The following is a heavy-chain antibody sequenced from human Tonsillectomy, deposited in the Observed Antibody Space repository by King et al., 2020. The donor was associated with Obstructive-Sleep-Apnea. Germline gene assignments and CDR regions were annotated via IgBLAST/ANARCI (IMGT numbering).Heavy chain of an antibody. CDR3: AKEGIGYCSSTSCPNPNWFDP. CDR1: GGSISSGGYY. D-gene: IGHD2-2*01. J-gene: IGHJ5*02. CDR2: IYYSGST. V-gene: IGHV4-31*03. Sequence: QLQESGPGLVKPSQTLSLTCTVSGGSISSGGYYWSWIRQHPGKGLEWIGYIYYSGSTYYNPSLKSRVTISVDTSKNQFSLKLSSVTAADTAVYYCAKEGIGYCSSTSCPNPNWFDPWGQGTLVTVSS.